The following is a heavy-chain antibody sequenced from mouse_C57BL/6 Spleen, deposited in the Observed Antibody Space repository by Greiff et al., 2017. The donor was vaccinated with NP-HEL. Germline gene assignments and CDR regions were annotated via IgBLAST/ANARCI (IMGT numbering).Heavy chain of an antibody. CDR3: ARSFTREYFDV. CDR2: IWSGGST. Sequence: QVQLQQSGPGLVQPSQSLSITCTVSGFSLTSYGVHWVRQSPGKGLEWLGVIWSGGSTDYNAAFISRLSISKDNSKSQVFFKMNSLQADDTAIYYCARSFTREYFDVWGTGTTVTVSS. CDR1: GFSLTSYG. J-gene: IGHJ1*03. V-gene: IGHV2-2*01.